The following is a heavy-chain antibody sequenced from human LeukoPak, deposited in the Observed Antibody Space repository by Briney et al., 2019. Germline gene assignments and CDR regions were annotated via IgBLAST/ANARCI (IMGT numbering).Heavy chain of an antibody. V-gene: IGHV6-1*01. D-gene: IGHD7-27*01. CDR1: GDIVSSDSAA. J-gene: IGHJ4*02. CDR2: TYYRSQGYY. Sequence: SQTLSLTCAISGDIVSSDSAAWNWIRQSPARGLEWLGRTYYRSQGYYDYAVSVKSRITIDPDTSKNQFSLQLNSVTPEDAAVYYCAGGTGVFDYWGQGALVTVSS. CDR3: AGGTGVFDY.